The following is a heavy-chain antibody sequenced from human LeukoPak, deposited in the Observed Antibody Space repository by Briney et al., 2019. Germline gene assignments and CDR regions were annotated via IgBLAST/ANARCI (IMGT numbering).Heavy chain of an antibody. J-gene: IGHJ4*02. CDR2: INHSGST. CDR3: ARGEISLQYCDY. Sequence: SETLSLTCAVYGGSFSGYYWSWIRQPPGKGPEWIGEINHSGSTNYNPSLKSRVTISVDTSKNQFSLKLSSVTAADTAVYYCARGEISLQYCDYWGQGTLVTVSS. CDR1: GGSFSGYY. D-gene: IGHD2/OR15-2a*01. V-gene: IGHV4-34*01.